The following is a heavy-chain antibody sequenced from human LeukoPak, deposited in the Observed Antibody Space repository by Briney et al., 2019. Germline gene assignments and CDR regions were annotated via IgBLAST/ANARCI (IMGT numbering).Heavy chain of an antibody. V-gene: IGHV1-2*02. CDR1: GYTFTGYY. CDR3: ARSARWRYGPGFVGNY. CDR2: INPNSGGT. Sequence: GASVKVSCKASGYTFTGYYMHWVRQAPGRGHEWMGWINPNSGGTNYAQNFQGRVTMTRDTSISTAYMELSRLRSDDTAVYYCARSARWRYGPGFVGNYWGQGTLVTVSS. D-gene: IGHD2-21*01. J-gene: IGHJ4*02.